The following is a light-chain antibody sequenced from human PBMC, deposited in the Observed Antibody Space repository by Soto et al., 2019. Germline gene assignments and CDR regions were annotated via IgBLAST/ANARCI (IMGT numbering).Light chain of an antibody. V-gene: IGLV2-14*01. J-gene: IGLJ2*01. CDR2: DVS. CDR3: SLYTTTNIRI. Sequence: QSALTQPASVSGSPGQSITISCTGASSDVGGYNYVSWYQQHPGKAPQLMIYDVSTRPSGISNRFSGSKSGNTASLTISGLQAEDEADYYCSLYTTTNIRIFGGGTQLTVL. CDR1: SSDVGGYNY.